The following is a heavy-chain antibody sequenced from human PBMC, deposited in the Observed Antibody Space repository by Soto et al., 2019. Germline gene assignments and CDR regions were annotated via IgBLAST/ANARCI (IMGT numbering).Heavy chain of an antibody. CDR3: ASSGGGEDY. CDR1: GGSISSSHW. CDR2: IYHSGST. V-gene: IGHV4-4*02. J-gene: IGHJ4*02. D-gene: IGHD3-16*01. Sequence: QVQLQESGPGLVKPSGTLSLSCAVSGGSISSSHWWTWVRQPPGKGLEWIGEIYHSGSTNYNPSLKSRVTRSVDTSRNQFSLNLSAVPAADTAVYYWASSGGGEDYWGQGILVTVSS.